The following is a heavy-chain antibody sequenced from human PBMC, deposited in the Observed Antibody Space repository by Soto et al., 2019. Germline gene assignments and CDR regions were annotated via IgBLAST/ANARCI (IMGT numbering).Heavy chain of an antibody. Sequence: QVQLVQSGAEVKKPRSSVEVSCKASGGTFSSYAISWVRQAPGQGLEWMGGIIPIFGTANYAQKFQGRVTITADESTSTAYMELSSLRSEDTAVYYCARDWAAGTSSGYFQHWGQGTLVTVSS. CDR1: GGTFSSYA. CDR3: ARDWAAGTSSGYFQH. J-gene: IGHJ1*01. D-gene: IGHD6-13*01. V-gene: IGHV1-69*01. CDR2: IIPIFGTA.